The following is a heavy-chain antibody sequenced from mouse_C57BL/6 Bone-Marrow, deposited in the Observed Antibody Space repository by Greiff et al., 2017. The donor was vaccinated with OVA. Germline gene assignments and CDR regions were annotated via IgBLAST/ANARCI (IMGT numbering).Heavy chain of an antibody. Sequence: VQLQQPGAELVKPGASVKLSCKASGYTFTSYWMHWVKQRPGQGLEWIGMIHPNSGSTNYNEKFKSKATLTVDKSSSTAYMQLSSLTSEDSAVYYCARSAGRIDWDDYFDYWGQGTTLTVSS. CDR1: GYTFTSYW. D-gene: IGHD4-1*01. CDR3: ARSAGRIDWDDYFDY. J-gene: IGHJ2*01. CDR2: IHPNSGST. V-gene: IGHV1-64*01.